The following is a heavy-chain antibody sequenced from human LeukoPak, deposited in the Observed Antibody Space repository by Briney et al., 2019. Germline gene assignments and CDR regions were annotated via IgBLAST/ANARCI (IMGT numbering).Heavy chain of an antibody. Sequence: GGSLRLSCAASGFTFSSYGMHWVRQAPGKGLEWVAFIRYDGSNKYYADSVKGRFTISRDNSKNTLYLQMNSLRAEDTAVYYSAKDFGVLRYFDWLSYFDYWGQGTLVTVSS. CDR3: AKDFGVLRYFDWLSYFDY. D-gene: IGHD3-9*01. CDR1: GFTFSSYG. CDR2: IRYDGSNK. J-gene: IGHJ4*02. V-gene: IGHV3-30*02.